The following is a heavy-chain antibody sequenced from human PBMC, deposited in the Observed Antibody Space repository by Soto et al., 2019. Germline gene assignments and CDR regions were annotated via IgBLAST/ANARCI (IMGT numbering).Heavy chain of an antibody. Sequence: QVQLQQWGAGLLKPSETLSLTCAVYGGSFSGYYWSWIRQPPGKGLEWIGEINHSGSTNYNPSLKSRFTISVDTSKNQFSLKLSSVTAADTAVYYCASITMVRGVIIAEGWFDPWGQGTLVTVSS. CDR2: INHSGST. D-gene: IGHD3-10*01. CDR1: GGSFSGYY. CDR3: ASITMVRGVIIAEGWFDP. V-gene: IGHV4-34*01. J-gene: IGHJ5*02.